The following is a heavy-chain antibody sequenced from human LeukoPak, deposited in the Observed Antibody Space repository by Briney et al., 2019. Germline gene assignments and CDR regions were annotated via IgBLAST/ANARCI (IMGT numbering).Heavy chain of an antibody. J-gene: IGHJ4*02. CDR3: AKGQYYYDSSGYYPFDY. CDR2: ISGSGGST. D-gene: IGHD3-22*01. CDR1: GFTLSSYA. V-gene: IGHV3-23*01. Sequence: GGSLRLSCTASGFTLSSYAMSWVRQAPGKGLEWVSAISGSGGSTYYADSVKGRFTISRDNSKNTLYLQMNSLRAEDTAVYYCAKGQYYYDSSGYYPFDYWGQGTLVTVSS.